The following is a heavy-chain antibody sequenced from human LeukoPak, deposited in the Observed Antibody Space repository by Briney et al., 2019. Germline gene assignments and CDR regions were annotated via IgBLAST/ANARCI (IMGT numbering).Heavy chain of an antibody. J-gene: IGHJ4*02. CDR3: ARDSPYCSSTSCYLDS. Sequence: GGSLRLSCAASGFTFSSYSMNWVRQAPGKGLERVSHITSSSSYIYYADSVKGRFTISRDNAKNSLHLQMNSLRAEDTALYYCARDSPYCSSTSCYLDSWGQGTLVTVSS. V-gene: IGHV3-21*01. CDR1: GFTFSSYS. CDR2: ITSSSSYI. D-gene: IGHD2-2*01.